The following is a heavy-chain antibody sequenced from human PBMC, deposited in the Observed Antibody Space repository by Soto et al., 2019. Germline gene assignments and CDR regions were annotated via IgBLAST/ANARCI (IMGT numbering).Heavy chain of an antibody. CDR1: GGTFSSYA. CDR2: IIPIFGTA. CDR3: ASRGNSGSYGLFDF. Sequence: ASVKVSCKASGGTFSSYAISWVRQAPGQGLEWMGGIIPIFGTANYAQKFQGRVTITADESTSTAYMELSSLRSEDTAVYYCASRGNSGSYGLFDFWGPGTLVTVSS. J-gene: IGHJ4*02. V-gene: IGHV1-69*13. D-gene: IGHD1-26*01.